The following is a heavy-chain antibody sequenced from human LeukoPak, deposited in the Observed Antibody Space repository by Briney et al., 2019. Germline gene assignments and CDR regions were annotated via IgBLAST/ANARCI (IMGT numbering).Heavy chain of an antibody. CDR2: IIPIFGTA. CDR3: ARDSDGYYYDSSGYYPFDY. Sequence: GASVKVSCKASGGTFSSYATSWVRQAPGQGLEWMGGIIPIFGTANYAQKFQGRVTITADESTSTAYMELSSLRSEDTAVYYCARDSDGYYYDSSGYYPFDYWGQGTLVTVSS. D-gene: IGHD3-22*01. CDR1: GGTFSSYA. V-gene: IGHV1-69*13. J-gene: IGHJ4*02.